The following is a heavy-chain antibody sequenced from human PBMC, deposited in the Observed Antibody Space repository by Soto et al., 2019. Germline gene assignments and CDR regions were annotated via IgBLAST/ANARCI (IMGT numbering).Heavy chain of an antibody. CDR2: IYYSGST. Sequence: QVQLQESGPGLVKPSQTLSLTCTVSGGSISSGDYYWSWIRQPPGKGLEWIGYIYYSGSTYYNPSLKSRVTISVDTSKNQFSLKLSSVTAADTAVYYCARVVEGRDPSMGVDAFDIWGQGTMVTVSS. D-gene: IGHD3-16*01. J-gene: IGHJ3*02. CDR1: GGSISSGDYY. V-gene: IGHV4-30-4*01. CDR3: ARVVEGRDPSMGVDAFDI.